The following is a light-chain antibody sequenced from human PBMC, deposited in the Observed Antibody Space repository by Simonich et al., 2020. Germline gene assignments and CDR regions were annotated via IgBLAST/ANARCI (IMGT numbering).Light chain of an antibody. CDR2: LNSDGSH. CDR3: QTWGTGIVV. Sequence: QLVLTQSPSASASLGASVNLTCTLSSGHSSYAIAWHQQQPDKGPRYLMKLNSDGSHSKGDGIPDRFSGSSSGAERYLTISSLQSEDEADYYCQTWGTGIVVFGGGTKLTVL. CDR1: SGHSSYA. V-gene: IGLV4-69*01. J-gene: IGLJ2*01.